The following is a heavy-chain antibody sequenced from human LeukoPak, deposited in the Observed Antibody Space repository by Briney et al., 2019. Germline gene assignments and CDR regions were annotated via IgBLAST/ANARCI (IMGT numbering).Heavy chain of an antibody. D-gene: IGHD6-19*01. V-gene: IGHV3-13*01. CDR1: GFTFSSYD. CDR2: IGTAGDT. Sequence: GGSLRLSCAASGFTFSSYDMHWVRQATGKGLEWVSAIGTAGDTYYPGSVKGRFTISRENAKNSLYLQMNSLRAGDTAVYYCAREEVAGHLDYWGQGTLVTVSS. J-gene: IGHJ4*02. CDR3: AREEVAGHLDY.